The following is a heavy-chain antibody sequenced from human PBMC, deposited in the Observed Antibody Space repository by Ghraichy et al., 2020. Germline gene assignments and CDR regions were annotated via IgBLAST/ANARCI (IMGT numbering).Heavy chain of an antibody. CDR1: GGSISSSSYY. Sequence: SETLSLTCTVSGGSISSSSYYWGWIRQPPGKGLEWIGSIYYSGSTYYNPSLKSRVTISVDTSKNQFSLKLNSVTAADTAVYYCARQSPRSSGRYDFDYWGQGTLVTVSS. D-gene: IGHD6-19*01. CDR2: IYYSGST. CDR3: ARQSPRSSGRYDFDY. J-gene: IGHJ4*02. V-gene: IGHV4-39*01.